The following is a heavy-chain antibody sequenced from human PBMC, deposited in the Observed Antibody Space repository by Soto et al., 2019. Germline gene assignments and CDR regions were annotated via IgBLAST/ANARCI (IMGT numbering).Heavy chain of an antibody. Sequence: GGSLRLSCAASGFTFSTSWMSWVRQAPGKGLEWVANIKQDGSEKYYVDSVKGRFTISRDNTKNSLYLQMNSLRAEDTAVYYCARVYSWGLGTLVTVSS. V-gene: IGHV3-7*01. CDR3: ARVYS. CDR1: GFTFSTSW. CDR2: IKQDGSEK. J-gene: IGHJ4*02.